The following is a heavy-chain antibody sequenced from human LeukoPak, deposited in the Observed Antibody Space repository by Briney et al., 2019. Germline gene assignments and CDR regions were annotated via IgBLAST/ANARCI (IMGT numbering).Heavy chain of an antibody. CDR1: GGTFGSYA. CDR2: INPNSGGT. J-gene: IGHJ3*02. D-gene: IGHD5-18*01. Sequence: ASVKVSCKASGGTFGSYAISWVRQAPGQGLEWMGRINPNSGGTNYAQKFHGRVTMTSDTSISTAYMELSRLRSDDTAVYYCARLRRYSYLIGYAFDIWGQGTMVTVSS. CDR3: ARLRRYSYLIGYAFDI. V-gene: IGHV1-2*06.